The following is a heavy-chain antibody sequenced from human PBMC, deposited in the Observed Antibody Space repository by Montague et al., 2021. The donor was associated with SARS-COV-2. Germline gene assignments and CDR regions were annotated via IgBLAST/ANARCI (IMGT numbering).Heavy chain of an antibody. CDR3: ARGWGGTYSDDAFDI. CDR2: FYHSGSI. Sequence: TLSLTCSVSGGSIRSGGYSWSWVRQPPGKGLEWIGYFYHSGSIYYNPSLKSRVTISVDRSKNHFSLKLTSVTAADTAVYYCARGWGGTYSDDAFDIWGQGTMVTAS. CDR1: GGSIRSGGYS. V-gene: IGHV4-30-2*01. D-gene: IGHD1-26*01. J-gene: IGHJ3*02.